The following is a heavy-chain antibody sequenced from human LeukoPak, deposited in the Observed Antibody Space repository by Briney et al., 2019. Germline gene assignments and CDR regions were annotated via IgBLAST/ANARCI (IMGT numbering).Heavy chain of an antibody. Sequence: GGSLRLSCAASGFTFSSYAMSWVRQAPGKGLEWVSAITNSGGTTYYADCVKGRFTISRDNSKNTLYLQMNSLRAEDTAVYYCAKDPPHVSWLFDYWGQGTLVTVSS. D-gene: IGHD3-16*01. V-gene: IGHV3-23*01. CDR3: AKDPPHVSWLFDY. J-gene: IGHJ4*02. CDR2: ITNSGGTT. CDR1: GFTFSSYA.